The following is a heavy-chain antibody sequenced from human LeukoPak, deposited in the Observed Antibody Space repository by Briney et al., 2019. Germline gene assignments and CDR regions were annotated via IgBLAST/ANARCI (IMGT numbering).Heavy chain of an antibody. CDR3: ARGPGYSSGWPRAYFDY. V-gene: IGHV3-64*01. D-gene: IGHD6-19*01. CDR1: GFTFSGYA. J-gene: IGHJ4*02. CDR2: ISSNGGST. Sequence: PGGSLRLSCAASGFTFSGYAMHWVRQAPGKGLEYVSAISSNGGSTYYAKSVRGRFTISRDNSKNTLYLQMGSLRAEDMAVYYCARGPGYSSGWPRAYFDYWGQGTLVTVSS.